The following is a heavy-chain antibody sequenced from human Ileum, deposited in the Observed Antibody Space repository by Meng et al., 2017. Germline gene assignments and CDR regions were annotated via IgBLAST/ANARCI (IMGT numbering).Heavy chain of an antibody. CDR1: GCNSSSSNW. V-gene: IGHV4-4*02. CDR3: ARIDDSGEYVDY. D-gene: IGHD4-17*01. J-gene: IGHJ4*02. CDR2: IYHSGST. Sequence: GVGQGGVNCWVIVFRTGVVCGCNSSSSNWLSWGRQPPGKGLEWIGEIYHSGSTNNTSSIKSRVIILEDNSKNQFSLKLSVVTAADTVVYYCARIDDSGEYVDYWGQGALVTVSS.